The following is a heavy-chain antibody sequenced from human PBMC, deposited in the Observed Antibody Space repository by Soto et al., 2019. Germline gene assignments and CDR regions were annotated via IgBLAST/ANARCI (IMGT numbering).Heavy chain of an antibody. Sequence: QVQLVQSGAEVKKPGASVKVSCKASGYTFTGYYMHWVRQAPGQGLEWMGWINPNSGGTNYAQKFQGWVTMTRDTSISTAYMEMSRLRSDDTAVYYCARGSKGVIAARQNWFDPWGQGTLVTVSS. J-gene: IGHJ5*02. V-gene: IGHV1-2*04. D-gene: IGHD6-6*01. CDR1: GYTFTGYY. CDR2: INPNSGGT. CDR3: ARGSKGVIAARQNWFDP.